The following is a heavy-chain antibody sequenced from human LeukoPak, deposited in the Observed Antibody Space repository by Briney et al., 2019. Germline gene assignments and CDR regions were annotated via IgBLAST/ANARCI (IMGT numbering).Heavy chain of an antibody. CDR3: ARGYSSSWSAPGRY. J-gene: IGHJ4*02. CDR1: GGSISSSNW. Sequence: SGTLSLTCAVSGGSISSSNWWSWVRQPPGKGLEWIGEIYHSGSTNYNPSLKSRVTISVDKSKDQFSLKLSSVTAADTAVYYCARGYSSSWSAPGRYWGQGTLVTVSS. CDR2: IYHSGST. D-gene: IGHD6-13*01. V-gene: IGHV4-4*02.